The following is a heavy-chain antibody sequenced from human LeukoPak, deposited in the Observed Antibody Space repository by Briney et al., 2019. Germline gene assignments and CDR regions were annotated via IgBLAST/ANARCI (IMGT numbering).Heavy chain of an antibody. CDR2: IYYSGST. Sequence: PSETLSLTCTVSGGSISSYYWSWIRQPPGKGLEWIGYIYYSGSTNYNPSLKSRVTISVDTSKNQFSLKLSSVTAADTAVYYCARDHGYSNYKAAFDIWGQGTMVTVSS. J-gene: IGHJ3*02. D-gene: IGHD4-11*01. V-gene: IGHV4-59*01. CDR3: ARDHGYSNYKAAFDI. CDR1: GGSISSYY.